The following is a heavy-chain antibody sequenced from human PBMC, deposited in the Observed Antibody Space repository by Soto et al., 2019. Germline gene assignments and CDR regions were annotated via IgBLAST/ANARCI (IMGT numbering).Heavy chain of an antibody. CDR1: GGSISSGFYY. J-gene: IGHJ6*03. CDR2: IYYSGST. V-gene: IGHV4-31*03. Sequence: PSETLSLTCTVSGGSISSGFYYWSWIRQHPGKGLEWIGYIYYSGSTYYNPSLKSRVTISVDTSKNQFSLKLSSVTAADTAVYYCARDRPDYDFWSGYYYYYMDVWGKGTTLTVSS. D-gene: IGHD3-3*01. CDR3: ARDRPDYDFWSGYYYYYMDV.